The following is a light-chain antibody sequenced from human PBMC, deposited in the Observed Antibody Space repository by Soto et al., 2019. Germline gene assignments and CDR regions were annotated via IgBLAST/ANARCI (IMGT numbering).Light chain of an antibody. CDR1: SSNIGAGYD. V-gene: IGLV1-40*01. J-gene: IGLJ3*02. CDR3: QSYDSSLSGWV. Sequence: QLVLTQPPSVSGAPGQRVTISCTGSSSNIGAGYDVHWYQQLPGTAPKLLIYGNSNRPSGVPDRFSGSKSGTSASLAITGLQAKDEADYYCQSYDSSLSGWVFGGGTQLTVL. CDR2: GNS.